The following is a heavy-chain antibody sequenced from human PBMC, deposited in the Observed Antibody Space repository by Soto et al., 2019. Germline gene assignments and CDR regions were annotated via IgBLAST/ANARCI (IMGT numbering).Heavy chain of an antibody. V-gene: IGHV1-8*01. CDR3: ARRLVEMATTSNPNPYFDL. D-gene: IGHD5-12*01. CDR1: GCTFTNYD. CDR2: MNPNSGKI. J-gene: IGHJ2*01. Sequence: EASVKVSCKASGCTFTNYDINWVRQATGQGPEYMGWMNPNSGKIGYAQKFQGRVTMTRNTSISTAYMELSSLRSEDTAVYYCARRLVEMATTSNPNPYFDLWGRGTLVTVSS.